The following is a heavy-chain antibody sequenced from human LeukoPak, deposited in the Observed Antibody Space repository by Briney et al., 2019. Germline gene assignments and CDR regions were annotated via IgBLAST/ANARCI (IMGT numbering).Heavy chain of an antibody. V-gene: IGHV3-48*02. J-gene: IGHJ5*02. Sequence: GGSLRLSCAASGFTFSLYSINWVRQAPGKGLEWVSYISNTISYADSVKGRFTISRDNAKNSLYLQMNSLRDEDTAVYYCARDFVSGSFGPWGQGTLVTVSS. CDR3: ARDFVSGSFGP. D-gene: IGHD3-10*01. CDR2: ISNTI. CDR1: GFTFSLYS.